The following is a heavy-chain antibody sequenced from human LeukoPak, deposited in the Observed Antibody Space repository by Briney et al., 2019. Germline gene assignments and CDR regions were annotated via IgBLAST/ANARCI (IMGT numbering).Heavy chain of an antibody. J-gene: IGHJ4*02. D-gene: IGHD1-26*01. CDR1: GFTFSSYG. Sequence: GGSLRLSCAASGFTFSSYGMHWVRQAPGKGLEWVAVISYDGSNKYYADSVKGRFTISRDNSKNTLYLQMNSLRAEDTAVYYCAKDPDSGSYYVGNYFDYWGQGTLVTVSS. CDR2: ISYDGSNK. V-gene: IGHV3-30*18. CDR3: AKDPDSGSYYVGNYFDY.